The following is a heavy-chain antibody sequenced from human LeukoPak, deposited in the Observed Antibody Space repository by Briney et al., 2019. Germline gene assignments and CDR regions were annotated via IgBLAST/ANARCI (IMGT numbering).Heavy chain of an antibody. J-gene: IGHJ3*02. V-gene: IGHV3-23*01. CDR1: GLTFSSYA. D-gene: IGHD2-2*01. Sequence: GGSLRLSCAASGLTFSSYAMSWVRQAPGKGLEWVSAISGSGGSTYYADSVKGRFTISRDNSKNTLYLQMNSLRAEDTAVYYCAKDVVEVGIVVVPAAPAEAFDIWGQGTMVTVSS. CDR3: AKDVVEVGIVVVPAAPAEAFDI. CDR2: ISGSGGST.